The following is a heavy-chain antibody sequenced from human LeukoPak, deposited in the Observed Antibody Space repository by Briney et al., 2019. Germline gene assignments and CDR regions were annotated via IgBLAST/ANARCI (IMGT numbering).Heavy chain of an antibody. D-gene: IGHD6-19*01. CDR2: ISYDGSNK. CDR3: ASSKGTYSSGPQASDFDY. V-gene: IGHV3-30-3*01. J-gene: IGHJ4*02. CDR1: GFTFSSYA. Sequence: GGSLRLSCAASGFTFSSYAMHWVRQAPGKGLEWVAVISYDGSNKYYADSVKGRFTISRDNSKNTLYLQMNSLRAEDTAVYYCASSKGTYSSGPQASDFDYWGQGTLVTVSS.